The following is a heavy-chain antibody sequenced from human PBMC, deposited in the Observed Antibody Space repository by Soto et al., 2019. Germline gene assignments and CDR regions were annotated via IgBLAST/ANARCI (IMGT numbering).Heavy chain of an antibody. J-gene: IGHJ6*02. D-gene: IGHD5-12*01. CDR2: IYYSGST. CDR3: AGGSSRCGYSSYDHLSYYYYGMGV. Sequence: PSETLSLTCTVSGGSISSYYWSWIRQPPGKGLEWIGYIYYSGSTNYNPSLKSRVTISVDTSKNQFSLKLSSVTAADTAVYYCAGGSSRCGYSSYDHLSYYYYGMGVWGQGTTVNVSS. CDR1: GGSISSYY. V-gene: IGHV4-59*01.